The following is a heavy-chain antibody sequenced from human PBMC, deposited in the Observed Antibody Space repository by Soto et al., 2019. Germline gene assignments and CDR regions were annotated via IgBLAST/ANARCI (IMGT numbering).Heavy chain of an antibody. CDR1: GFTFSSYG. Sequence: GGSLRLSCAASGFTFSSYGMHWVRQAPGKGLEWVAVISYDGSNKYYADSVKGRFTISRDNSKNTLYLQMNSLRAEDTAVYYCAKDQVKRGVEADGYYYYYGMDVWGQGTTVTVSS. V-gene: IGHV3-30*18. CDR2: ISYDGSNK. J-gene: IGHJ6*02. CDR3: AKDQVKRGVEADGYYYYYGMDV. D-gene: IGHD6-13*01.